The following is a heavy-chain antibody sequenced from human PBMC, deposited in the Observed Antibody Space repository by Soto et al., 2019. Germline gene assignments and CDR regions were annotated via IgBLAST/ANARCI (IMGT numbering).Heavy chain of an antibody. V-gene: IGHV3-23*01. Sequence: PGGSLRLSCSASGFTFSSYAMSWVRQAPGKGREWVSAISGSGGSTYYADSVKGRFTISRDNSENTLYLQMNSRRAEDTAVYYCARVKLVAVASLFSYYFDSWGQGTLVTVSS. CDR3: ARVKLVAVASLFSYYFDS. CDR2: ISGSGGST. CDR1: GFTFSSYA. D-gene: IGHD2-8*02. J-gene: IGHJ4*01.